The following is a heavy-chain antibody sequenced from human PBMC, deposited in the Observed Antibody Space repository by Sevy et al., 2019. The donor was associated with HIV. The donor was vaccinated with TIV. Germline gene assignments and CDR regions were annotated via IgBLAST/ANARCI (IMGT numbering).Heavy chain of an antibody. CDR1: GFTFSGYY. D-gene: IGHD3-10*01. CDR3: ARVTELWFGELSQYGMDV. Sequence: GGSLRLSCAASGFTFSGYYMSWIRQAPGKGLEWVSYISSSGSTIYYADSVKGRFTISRDNAKNSLYLQMNSLRAEDTAVYYCARVTELWFGELSQYGMDVWGQGPRSPSP. V-gene: IGHV3-11*01. CDR2: ISSSGSTI. J-gene: IGHJ6*02.